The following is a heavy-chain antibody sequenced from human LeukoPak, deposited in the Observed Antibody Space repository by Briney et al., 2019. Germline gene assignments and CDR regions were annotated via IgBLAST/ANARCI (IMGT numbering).Heavy chain of an antibody. V-gene: IGHV4-39*01. CDR3: ARHLTGDYTFDY. CDR2: IYYSGST. J-gene: IGHJ4*02. CDR1: GGSIGSGGYY. Sequence: PSETLSLTCTVSGGSIGSGGYYWSWIRQHPGKGLEWIGYIYYSGSTYYNPSLKSRVTISVDTSKNQFSLKLSSVTAADTAVYYCARHLTGDYTFDYWGQGTLVTVSS. D-gene: IGHD3-9*01.